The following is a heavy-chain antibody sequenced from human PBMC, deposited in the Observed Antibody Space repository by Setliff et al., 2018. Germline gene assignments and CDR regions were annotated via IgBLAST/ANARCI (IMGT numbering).Heavy chain of an antibody. CDR3: ARAGLASAGRKGVFDH. V-gene: IGHV1-18*01. J-gene: IGHJ4*02. CDR1: GYKFNDYA. Sequence: ASVKVSCKTSGYKFNDYAISWVRQGPGQGLEWMGWISAYTGVTNYAQTFQGRVTMTRDTSTSTVYMEVNILGSEDTAVYFCARAGLASAGRKGVFDHWGQGTLVTVSS. CDR2: ISAYTGVT. D-gene: IGHD6-13*01.